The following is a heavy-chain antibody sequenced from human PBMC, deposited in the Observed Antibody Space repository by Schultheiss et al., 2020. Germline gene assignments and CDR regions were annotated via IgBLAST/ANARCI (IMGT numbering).Heavy chain of an antibody. CDR3: ASQGPPFDSSSWY. Sequence: SQTLSLTCAVYGGSFSGYYWSWVRQPAGKGLQWIGRINASGSTNYNPSLKSRVTMSVDTSKNQFSLKLSSVTAADTAVYYCASQGPPFDSSSWYWGQGTLVTVPS. CDR2: INASGST. D-gene: IGHD6-13*01. V-gene: IGHV4-59*10. J-gene: IGHJ4*02. CDR1: GGSFSGYY.